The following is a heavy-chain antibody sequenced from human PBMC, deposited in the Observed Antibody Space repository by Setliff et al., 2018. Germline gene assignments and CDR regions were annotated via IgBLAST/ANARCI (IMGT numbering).Heavy chain of an antibody. CDR3: ARGGLNEGWGSYRFEGYYYYGMDV. D-gene: IGHD3-16*02. V-gene: IGHV4-34*01. CDR2: INHSGST. CDR1: GGSFSGYY. J-gene: IGHJ6*02. Sequence: LSLTCAVYGGSFSGYYWSWIRQPPGKGLEWIGEINHSGSTNYNPSLKSRVTISVDTSKNQFSLKLSSVTAADTAVYYCARGGLNEGWGSYRFEGYYYYGMDVWGQGTTVTVSS.